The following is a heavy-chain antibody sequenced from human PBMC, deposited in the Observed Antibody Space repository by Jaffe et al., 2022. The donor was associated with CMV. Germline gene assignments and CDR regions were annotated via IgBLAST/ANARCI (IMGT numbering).Heavy chain of an antibody. Sequence: EVQLVESGGGLVQPGRSLRLSCAASGFTFDDYAMHWVRQAPGKGLEWVSGISWNSGSIGYADSVKGRFTISRDNAKNSLYLQMNSLRAEDTALYYCAKVVAAAGEGYYFQHWGQGTLVTVSS. CDR2: ISWNSGSI. CDR1: GFTFDDYA. D-gene: IGHD6-13*01. V-gene: IGHV3-9*01. J-gene: IGHJ1*01. CDR3: AKVVAAAGEGYYFQH.